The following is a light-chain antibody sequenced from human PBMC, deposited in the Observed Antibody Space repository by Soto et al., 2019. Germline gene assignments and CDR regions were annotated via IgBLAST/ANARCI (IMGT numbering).Light chain of an antibody. CDR1: QSVSGRY. Sequence: EIVLTQSPGTLSLSPGQRATLSCRASQSVSGRYLAWYQQRPGQPPRLLFYGASNRATGVPDRFSGSGSGTDFTLTISRLEPEDFAVYYCHQYGGSQNFGQGTKLEIK. J-gene: IGKJ2*01. CDR2: GAS. CDR3: HQYGGSQN. V-gene: IGKV3-20*01.